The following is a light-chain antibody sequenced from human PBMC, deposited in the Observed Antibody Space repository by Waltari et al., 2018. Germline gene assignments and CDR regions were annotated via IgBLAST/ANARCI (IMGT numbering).Light chain of an antibody. J-gene: IGKJ2*01. V-gene: IGKV1-39*01. CDR3: QQSYSTPYT. Sequence: IHLTHAPCCLCASLGGRVSITCRASQNIYTFLTWYQDQTGKAIKLLLYAASNLQGGVPSWFSGSGSGTDFTLTISSLQPADLATYYCQQSYSTPYTFGQGTKVEIK. CDR2: AAS. CDR1: QNIYTF.